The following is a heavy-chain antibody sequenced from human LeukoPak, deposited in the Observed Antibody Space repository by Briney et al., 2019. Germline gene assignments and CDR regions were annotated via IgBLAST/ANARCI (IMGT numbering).Heavy chain of an antibody. CDR3: ARDSANLRQVPWSMDV. CDR1: GFTFSSYS. Sequence: GGSLRLSCAASGFTFSSYSMNWVRQAPGKGLEWVSYISSSSSTIYYADSVKGRFTISRDNAKNSLYLQMNSLRAEDTAVYYCARDSANLRQVPWSMDVWGQGTTVTVSS. D-gene: IGHD1-7*01. V-gene: IGHV3-48*04. CDR2: ISSSSSTI. J-gene: IGHJ6*02.